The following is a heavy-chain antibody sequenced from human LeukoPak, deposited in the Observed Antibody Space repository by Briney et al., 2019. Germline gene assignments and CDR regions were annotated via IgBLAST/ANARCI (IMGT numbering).Heavy chain of an antibody. Sequence: ASVKVSFKASGYTFTGYYMHWVRQAPVQGLEWMGWINPNSGGTNYAQRFQGRVTMTRDTSISTAYMELSRMRSEDTAVYYCARDFAGITIFGVVSNFDYWGKGTLVTVSS. V-gene: IGHV1-2*02. D-gene: IGHD3-3*01. CDR3: ARDFAGITIFGVVSNFDY. CDR2: INPNSGGT. J-gene: IGHJ4*02. CDR1: GYTFTGYY.